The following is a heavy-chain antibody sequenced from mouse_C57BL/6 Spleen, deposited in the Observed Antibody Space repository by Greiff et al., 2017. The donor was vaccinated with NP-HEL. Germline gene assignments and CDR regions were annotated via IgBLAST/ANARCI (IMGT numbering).Heavy chain of an antibody. V-gene: IGHV1-55*01. Sequence: VQLQQSGAELVKPGASVKMSCKASGYTFTSYWITWVKQRPGQGLEWIGDIYPGSGSTNYNEKFKSKATLTVATSSSTAYMRLSSLTSEDSTVYYSAKYWDVAYWGQGTLVTVSA. CDR3: AKYWDVAY. CDR2: IYPGSGST. CDR1: GYTFTSYW. J-gene: IGHJ3*01. D-gene: IGHD4-1*01.